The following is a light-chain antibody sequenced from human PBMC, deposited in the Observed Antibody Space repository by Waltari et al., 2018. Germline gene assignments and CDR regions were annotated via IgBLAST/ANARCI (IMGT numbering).Light chain of an antibody. J-gene: IGLJ2*01. V-gene: IGLV2-14*03. Sequence: QSALTQPASASGSPGQSITISCTGTSSDIGGYNYVSWYQQVPGKAPKLMIYDVSKRPSGVSGRFAGSKSGNTASLTISGLQAEDEADYFCSSYMDSSTLELFGGGTSLTVL. CDR3: SSYMDSSTLEL. CDR1: SSDIGGYNY. CDR2: DVS.